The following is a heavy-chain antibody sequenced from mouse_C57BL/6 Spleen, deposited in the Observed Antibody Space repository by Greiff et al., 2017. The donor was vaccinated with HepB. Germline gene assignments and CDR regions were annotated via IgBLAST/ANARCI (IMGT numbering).Heavy chain of an antibody. CDR1: GYTFTSYW. D-gene: IGHD3-2*02. CDR3: ARSRSSGYGGWFAY. J-gene: IGHJ3*01. CDR2: IDPNSGGT. V-gene: IGHV1-72*01. Sequence: QVQLQQSGAELVKPGASVKLSCKASGYTFTSYWMHWVKQRPGRGLEWIGRIDPNSGGTKYNEKFKSKATLAVDKPSSTAYMQLSSLTSEDSAVYYCARSRSSGYGGWFAYWGQGTLVTVSA.